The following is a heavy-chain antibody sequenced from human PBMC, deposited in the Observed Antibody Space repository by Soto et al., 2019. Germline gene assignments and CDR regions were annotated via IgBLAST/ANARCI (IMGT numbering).Heavy chain of an antibody. CDR1: DGSISSGSYY. CDR3: ARDRVRSSGYYGMDV. D-gene: IGHD2-8*01. J-gene: IGHJ6*04. Sequence: SETLSLTCSVSDGSISSGSYYWGWLRQPPGKGLEWIGSIFNSGTMYYNPSLKSRVIISRDTSKNQFSLKVSSVTAADAAVYYCARDRVRSSGYYGMDVWGGGTTVTVSS. CDR2: IFNSGTM. V-gene: IGHV4-39*07.